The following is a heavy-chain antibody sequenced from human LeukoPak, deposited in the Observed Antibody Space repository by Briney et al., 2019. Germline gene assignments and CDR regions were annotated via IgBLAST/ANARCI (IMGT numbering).Heavy chain of an antibody. CDR1: GGSFSGYY. V-gene: IGHV4-34*01. D-gene: IGHD3-10*01. J-gene: IGHJ4*02. Sequence: SETLSLTCAVYGGSFSGYYWRWIRQPPGKGLEWIGEINHSGSTNYNPSLKSRVTISVDTSKNQFSLKLSSVTAADTAVYYCARGSVYYGSGSYDYWGQGTLVTVSS. CDR3: ARGSVYYGSGSYDY. CDR2: INHSGST.